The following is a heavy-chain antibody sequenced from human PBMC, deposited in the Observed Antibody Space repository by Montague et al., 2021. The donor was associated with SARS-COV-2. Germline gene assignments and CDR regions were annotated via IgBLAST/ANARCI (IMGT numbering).Heavy chain of an antibody. V-gene: IGHV4-34*12. CDR1: GASFSGYY. CDR2: VIHSGTT. CDR3: ASGGFLNYGSGDYYRSALDD. D-gene: IGHD3-10*01. Sequence: SETLSLTCPVYGASFSGYYWSWVRQPPGTGLEWIGEVIHSGTTNYNPSLKGRVTISIDSYNARFTLWLTSLTAADTGVYYCASGGFLNYGSGDYYRSALDDWGQGTTVTVSS. J-gene: IGHJ6*02.